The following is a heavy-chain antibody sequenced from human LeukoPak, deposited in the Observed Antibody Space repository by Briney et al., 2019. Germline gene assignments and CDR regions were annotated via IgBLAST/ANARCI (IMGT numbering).Heavy chain of an antibody. V-gene: IGHV1-46*01. D-gene: IGHD6-13*01. CDR2: INPSGGST. Sequence: ASVKVSCKASGYTFTSYAMHWVRQAPGQRLEWMGIINPSGGSTSYAQKFQGRVTMTRDTSTSTVYMELSSLRSEDTAVYYCARDSIAAAGDYWGQGTLVTVSS. CDR3: ARDSIAAAGDY. CDR1: GYTFTSYA. J-gene: IGHJ4*02.